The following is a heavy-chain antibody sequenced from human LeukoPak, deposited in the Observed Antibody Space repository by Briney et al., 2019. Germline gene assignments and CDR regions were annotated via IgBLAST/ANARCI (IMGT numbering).Heavy chain of an antibody. CDR2: IYYSGST. Sequence: SETLSLTCTVSGGSISSSSYYWGWIRQPPGKGLEWVGSIYYSGSTYYNPSLKSRVTISVDTSKNQFSLKLSSVTAADTAVYYCAREVDSSSWYKGADAFDIWGQGTMVTVSS. CDR3: AREVDSSSWYKGADAFDI. J-gene: IGHJ3*02. D-gene: IGHD6-13*01. V-gene: IGHV4-39*07. CDR1: GGSISSSSYY.